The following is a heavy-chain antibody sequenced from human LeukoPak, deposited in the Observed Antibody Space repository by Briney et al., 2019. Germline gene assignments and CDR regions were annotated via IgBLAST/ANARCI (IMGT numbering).Heavy chain of an antibody. V-gene: IGHV3-48*04. D-gene: IGHD2-2*03. CDR2: ISGGRNTT. Sequence: GGSLRLSCAASGFTFSIYGMNWVRQAPGKGLEWVSYISGGRNTTYYADSVKGRFTISRDNAKNSLYLQVNSLRAEDTAVYYCARDSTSAFGYWGQGTLVTVSS. CDR1: GFTFSIYG. J-gene: IGHJ4*02. CDR3: ARDSTSAFGY.